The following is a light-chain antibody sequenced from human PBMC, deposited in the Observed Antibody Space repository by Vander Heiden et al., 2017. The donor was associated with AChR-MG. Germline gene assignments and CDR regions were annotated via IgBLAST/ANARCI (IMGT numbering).Light chain of an antibody. Sequence: QSALTQPASVSGSPGQSITISCTGSSRDLGDYNFVSWYQQHPGKAPKLLIFDATIRPSGVSPRFAGSKTGNTASLTISGLQPEDEADYYCSSYTSTTILFGGGTKLTVL. CDR3: SSYTSTTIL. V-gene: IGLV2-14*03. CDR1: SRDLGDYNF. J-gene: IGLJ3*02. CDR2: DAT.